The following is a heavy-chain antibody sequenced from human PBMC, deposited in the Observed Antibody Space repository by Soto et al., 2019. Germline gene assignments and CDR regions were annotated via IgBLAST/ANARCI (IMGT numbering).Heavy chain of an antibody. CDR1: GFTFSSYA. D-gene: IGHD3-10*01. J-gene: IGHJ6*02. CDR2: ISSNGGST. CDR3: VKGSGSYYYGMDV. Sequence: GGSLRLSCSASGFTFSSYALHWVRQAPGKGLEYVSAISSNGGSTYYADSVKGRFTISRDNSKNTLYLQMSSLRAEDTAVYYCVKGSGSYYYGMDVWGQGTTVTVSS. V-gene: IGHV3-64D*08.